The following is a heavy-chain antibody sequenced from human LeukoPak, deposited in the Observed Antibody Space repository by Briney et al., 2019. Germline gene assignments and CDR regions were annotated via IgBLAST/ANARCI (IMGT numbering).Heavy chain of an antibody. V-gene: IGHV3-7*05. D-gene: IGHD2-15*01. CDR1: GFTFSSYW. CDR2: IKQEGSVK. Sequence: GGSLRLSCAASGFTFSSYWMSWVRQAPGKGLEWVANIKQEGSVKYYVDSVKGRFSISRDNAKNSLYLQMNSLRAEDTAVYYCARAKSVGWYTEYFQHWGQGTLVTVSS. J-gene: IGHJ1*01. CDR3: ARAKSVGWYTEYFQH.